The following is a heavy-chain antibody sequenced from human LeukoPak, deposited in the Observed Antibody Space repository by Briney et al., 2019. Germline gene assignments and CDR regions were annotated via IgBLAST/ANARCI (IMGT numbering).Heavy chain of an antibody. Sequence: GGALRLSCAASGVTVITNDMTWVRQAPGKGLEWGSVLYSDGNTKYADSVPGRVTISRDNSKNTLYLEMNSLSPDDTAVYYCARGVEPLAANTLAYWGQGTLVTVSS. D-gene: IGHD1-14*01. V-gene: IGHV3-53*01. CDR2: LYSDGNT. J-gene: IGHJ4*02. CDR3: ARGVEPLAANTLAY. CDR1: GVTVITND.